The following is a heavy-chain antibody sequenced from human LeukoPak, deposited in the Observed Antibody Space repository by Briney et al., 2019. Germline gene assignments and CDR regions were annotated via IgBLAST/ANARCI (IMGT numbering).Heavy chain of an antibody. V-gene: IGHV4-59*08. D-gene: IGHD2-2*02. CDR2: IYYSGST. J-gene: IGHJ4*02. Sequence: PSETLSLTCTVSGGSISSYYWSWIRQPPGKGLEWIGYIYYSGSTNYNPSLKSRVTISVDTSKNQFSLKLSPVTAADTAVYYCARHCSSTSCYTGGTLFDYWGQGTLVTVSS. CDR1: GGSISSYY. CDR3: ARHCSSTSCYTGGTLFDY.